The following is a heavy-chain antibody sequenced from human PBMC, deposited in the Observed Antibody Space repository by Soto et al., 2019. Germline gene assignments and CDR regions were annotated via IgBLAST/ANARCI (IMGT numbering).Heavy chain of an antibody. V-gene: IGHV3-15*01. CDR1: VLTFSTAY. D-gene: IGHD4-17*01. Sequence: PVGSLRLSCESSVLTFSTAYMSCVRHSPGKGLEWVGRIKTKADGGTTEYAAPVKGRFNISRDDSKNTLYVEMSSLKTEDTAVYYCTTDRTSRLRNPSVWGQGTLVIVSS. CDR2: IKTKADGGTT. J-gene: IGHJ4*02. CDR3: TTDRTSRLRNPSV.